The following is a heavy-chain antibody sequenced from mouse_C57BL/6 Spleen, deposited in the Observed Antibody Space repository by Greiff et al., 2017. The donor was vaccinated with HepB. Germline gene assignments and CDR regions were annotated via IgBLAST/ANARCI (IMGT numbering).Heavy chain of an antibody. Sequence: DVKLQESGPGLVKPSQSLSLTCSVTGYSITSGYYWNWIRQFPGNKLEWMGYISYDGSNNYNPTLKNLISITRDTSKNQFFLKLKSVTTEDTATYYCAKYPLLDVWGTGTTVTVSS. V-gene: IGHV3-6*01. CDR3: AKYPLLDV. CDR1: GYSITSGYY. D-gene: IGHD2-1*01. CDR2: ISYDGSN. J-gene: IGHJ1*03.